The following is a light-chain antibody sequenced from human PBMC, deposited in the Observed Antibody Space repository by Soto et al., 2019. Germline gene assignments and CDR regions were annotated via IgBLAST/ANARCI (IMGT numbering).Light chain of an antibody. V-gene: IGLV2-23*02. CDR3: CSFTSSNTHV. Sequence: QSVLTQSASVSGSPGQSITISCTGTSSDFGNYNLVSWYQQHPGKVPKLTLFEVNKRPSGVSGRFSGSKSGNTASLTISGLQAEDEADYYCCSFTSSNTHVFGTGTKVTVL. CDR2: EVN. CDR1: SSDFGNYNL. J-gene: IGLJ1*01.